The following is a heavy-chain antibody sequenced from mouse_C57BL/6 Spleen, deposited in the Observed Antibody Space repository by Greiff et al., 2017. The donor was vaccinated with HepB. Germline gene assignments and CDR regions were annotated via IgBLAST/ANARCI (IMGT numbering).Heavy chain of an antibody. D-gene: IGHD1-1*01. Sequence: EVKLVESGGGLVKPGGSLKLSCAASGFTFSSYAMSWVRQTPEKRLEWVATISDGGSYTYYPDNVKGRFTISRDNAKNNLYLQMSHLKSEDTAMYYCAREGYYGSSYVYFDVWGTGTTVTVSS. CDR2: ISDGGSYT. V-gene: IGHV5-4*01. CDR3: AREGYYGSSYVYFDV. J-gene: IGHJ1*03. CDR1: GFTFSSYA.